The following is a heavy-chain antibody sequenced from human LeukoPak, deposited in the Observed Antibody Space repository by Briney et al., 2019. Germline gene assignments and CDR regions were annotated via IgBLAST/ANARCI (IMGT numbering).Heavy chain of an antibody. D-gene: IGHD2-15*01. CDR3: ARDKGCSVGSCYASGRLRYCGMDV. CDR2: ISWNSGSI. J-gene: IGHJ6*02. CDR1: GFTFDDYA. V-gene: IGHV3-9*01. Sequence: PGGSLRLSCAASGFTFDDYAMHWVRQAPGKGLEWVSDISWNSGSIGYADSVKGRFTISRDNAKNSLYLQMNSLRAEDTALYYCARDKGCSVGSCYASGRLRYCGMDVWGQGTTVTVSS.